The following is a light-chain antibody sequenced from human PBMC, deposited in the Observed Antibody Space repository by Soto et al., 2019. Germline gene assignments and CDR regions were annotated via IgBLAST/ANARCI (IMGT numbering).Light chain of an antibody. Sequence: EIVLTQSPGTLSLSPGERATLSCRASQIVSSSFLGWYQQRPGQAPRLLVYGTSTRATGIPDRFSGSGSGKDFTLTISRLETEDFAVYYCEQYGSSPWTFGHRTKVQ. J-gene: IGKJ1*01. CDR2: GTS. CDR1: QIVSSSF. CDR3: EQYGSSPWT. V-gene: IGKV3-20*01.